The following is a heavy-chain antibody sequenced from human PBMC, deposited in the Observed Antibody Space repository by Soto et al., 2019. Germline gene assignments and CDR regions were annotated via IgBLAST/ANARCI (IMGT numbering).Heavy chain of an antibody. D-gene: IGHD2-15*01. CDR1: GGTFSSYA. CDR2: IIPIFGTA. V-gene: IGHV1-69*13. CDR3: ARSPGRWHPGSNYYGINV. Sequence: SVKVSCKASGGTFSSYAISWVRQAPGQGLEWMGGIIPIFGTANYAQKFQGRVTITADESTSTAYMELSSLRSEDTAVYYCARSPGRWHPGSNYYGINVCGQATTVTVSS. J-gene: IGHJ6*02.